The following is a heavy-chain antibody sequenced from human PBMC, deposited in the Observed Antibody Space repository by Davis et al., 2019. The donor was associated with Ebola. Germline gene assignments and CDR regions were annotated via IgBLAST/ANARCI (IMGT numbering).Heavy chain of an antibody. D-gene: IGHD3-10*01. CDR1: GFTFSSYG. CDR3: ATFYGSGAYFHYYGLDA. V-gene: IGHV3-48*04. CDR2: ISGSANAI. J-gene: IGHJ6*02. Sequence: GESLKISCAASGFTFSSYGMYWVRQAPGKGLEWVSYISGSANAIYYADSVKGRFTISRDNAKNSLYLQINSLRAEDTAVYYCATFYGSGAYFHYYGLDAWGQVTTVTVSS.